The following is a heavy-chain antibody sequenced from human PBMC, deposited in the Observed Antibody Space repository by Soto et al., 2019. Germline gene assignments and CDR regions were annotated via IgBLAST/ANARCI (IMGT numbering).Heavy chain of an antibody. D-gene: IGHD3-3*01. Sequence: RLSCTASGFTFSSYSMHWVRQAPGKGLEWVALILYDGKYQHYADSGKGRFTISRDNSKNTLYLHMNNLRTEDTAVYYCARDFSPSITIFGVDYWGQGTLVTVSS. CDR1: GFTFSSYS. J-gene: IGHJ4*02. CDR2: ILYDGKYQ. CDR3: ARDFSPSITIFGVDY. V-gene: IGHV3-30*04.